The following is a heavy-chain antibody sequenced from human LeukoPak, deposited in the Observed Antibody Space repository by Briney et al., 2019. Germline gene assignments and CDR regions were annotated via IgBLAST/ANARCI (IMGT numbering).Heavy chain of an antibody. Sequence: GGSLRLSCAASGFTFSSYSMTWVRQAPGKGLEWVSSISSSSSYIYYADSAKGRFTISRDNAKNSLYLQMNSLRAEDTAVYYCARGPPLTGDLPFDYWGQGTLVTVSS. CDR1: GFTFSSYS. CDR3: ARGPPLTGDLPFDY. D-gene: IGHD7-27*01. J-gene: IGHJ4*02. V-gene: IGHV3-21*01. CDR2: ISSSSSYI.